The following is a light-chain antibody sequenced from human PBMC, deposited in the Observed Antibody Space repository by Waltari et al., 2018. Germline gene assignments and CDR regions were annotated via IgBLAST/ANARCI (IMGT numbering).Light chain of an antibody. CDR3: QHYVRLPAT. Sequence: IVLTQSSGTLSLSPGGRATLSCRASQSVSRSLAWYQQKPGQAPKLLIYDASTRATGIPDRFTGSGSGTDFSLTISSLEPEDFAIYFCQHYVRLPATFGQGTKVEIK. V-gene: IGKV3-20*01. J-gene: IGKJ1*01. CDR1: QSVSRS. CDR2: DAS.